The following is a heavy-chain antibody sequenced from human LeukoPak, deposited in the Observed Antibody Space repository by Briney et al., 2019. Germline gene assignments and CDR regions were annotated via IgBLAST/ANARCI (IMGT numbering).Heavy chain of an antibody. CDR1: GFSFHTYG. CDR3: AKGYYDSSGYYYTGY. J-gene: IGHJ4*02. V-gene: IGHV3-30*02. Sequence: QAGGSLRLSCAASGFSFHTYGMHWVRKAPGKGLEWVAFIRFDGSNKYYADSVKGRFTISRDNSKNTLYLQMNSLRAEDTAVYYCAKGYYDSSGYYYTGYWGQGTLVTISS. CDR2: IRFDGSNK. D-gene: IGHD3-22*01.